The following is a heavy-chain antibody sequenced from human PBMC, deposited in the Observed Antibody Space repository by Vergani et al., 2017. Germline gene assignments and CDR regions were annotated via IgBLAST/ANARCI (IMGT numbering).Heavy chain of an antibody. V-gene: IGHV1-46*03. CDR2: FNPSGGST. J-gene: IGHJ4*02. CDR3: ARPHGDILPPDPRRLDY. Sequence: QVLLVQSGAEVKKPGASVRVSCKTSGYTFTNNYIHWVRQAPGQGLEWMGIFNPSGGSTTYAQQFQGRLTMTRDTSTSTVYMDLSNLRSEDTAVYYCARPHGDILPPDPRRLDYWGQGTLVTVSS. CDR1: GYTFTNNY.